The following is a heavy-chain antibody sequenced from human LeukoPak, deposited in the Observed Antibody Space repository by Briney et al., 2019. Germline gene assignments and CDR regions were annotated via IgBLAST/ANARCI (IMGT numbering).Heavy chain of an antibody. CDR3: AKSRDYGDYNEYFQH. J-gene: IGHJ1*01. Sequence: GRSLRLSCAASGFTFSSYGMHWVRQAPGKGLEWVADISYDGSNKYYADSVKGRFTISRDNSKNTLYLQMNSLRAEDTAVYYCAKSRDYGDYNEYFQHWGQGTLVTVSS. CDR1: GFTFSSYG. CDR2: ISYDGSNK. D-gene: IGHD4-17*01. V-gene: IGHV3-30*18.